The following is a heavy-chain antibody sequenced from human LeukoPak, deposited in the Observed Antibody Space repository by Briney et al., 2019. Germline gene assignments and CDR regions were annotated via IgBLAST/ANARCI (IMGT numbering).Heavy chain of an antibody. CDR3: ASLIPYYYDSSTYSPGDY. CDR1: AFTFTTYS. D-gene: IGHD3-22*01. J-gene: IGHJ4*02. CDR2: ISSSSNTI. V-gene: IGHV3-48*01. Sequence: GGSLRLSRAASAFTFTTYSMNSVRQAPGKGLEWLSYISSSSNTIYYADSVKGRFTISRDNAKNSLYLQMNSLRAEDTAVYYCASLIPYYYDSSTYSPGDYWGQGTLVTVSS.